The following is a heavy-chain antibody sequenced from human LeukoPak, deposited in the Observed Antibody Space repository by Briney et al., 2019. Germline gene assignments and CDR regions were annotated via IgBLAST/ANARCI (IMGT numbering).Heavy chain of an antibody. J-gene: IGHJ6*03. CDR3: ARDSSSSWYYYYYMDV. D-gene: IGHD6-13*01. CDR1: GFTFSSYS. Sequence: GGSLRLSCAASGFTFSSYSMNWVRQAPGKGLEWVSSISSSSSYIYYADSVKGRFTISRDNAKNSLYLQMNSLRAEDTAVYYCARDSSSSWYYYYYMDVWGRGTTVTVSS. V-gene: IGHV3-21*01. CDR2: ISSSSSYI.